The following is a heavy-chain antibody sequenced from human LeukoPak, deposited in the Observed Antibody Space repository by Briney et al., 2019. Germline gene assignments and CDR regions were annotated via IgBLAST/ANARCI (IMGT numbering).Heavy chain of an antibody. CDR3: AKDIAAAGPEWYYFDY. V-gene: IGHV3-9*01. D-gene: IGHD6-13*01. J-gene: IGHJ4*02. CDR2: ISWNSGSI. CDR1: GFTFDDYA. Sequence: PGGSLRLSCAASGFTFDDYAMHWVRQAPGKGLEWVSGISWNSGSIGYADSVKGRFTISRDNAKNSLYLQMNSLRAEDTALYYCAKDIAAAGPEWYYFDYWGQGTLVTVSS.